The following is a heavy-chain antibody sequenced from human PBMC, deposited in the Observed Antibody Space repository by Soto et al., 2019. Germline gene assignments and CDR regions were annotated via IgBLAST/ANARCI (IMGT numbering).Heavy chain of an antibody. CDR1: GFTFSSYG. CDR2: IWYDGSNK. V-gene: IGHV3-33*01. D-gene: IGHD2-15*01. CDR3: ARDLGYCSGGSCYLRYYYYYGMDV. J-gene: IGHJ6*02. Sequence: GGSLRLSCAASGFTFSSYGMHWVRQAPGKGLEWVAVIWYDGSNKYYADSVKGRFTISRDNSKNTLYLQMNSLRAEDTAVYYCARDLGYCSGGSCYLRYYYYYGMDVWGQGTTVTVSS.